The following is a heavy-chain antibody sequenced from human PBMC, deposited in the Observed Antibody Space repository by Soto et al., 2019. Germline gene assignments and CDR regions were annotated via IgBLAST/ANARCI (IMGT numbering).Heavy chain of an antibody. CDR1: GFSLSTSGVC. J-gene: IGHJ4*02. Sequence: SGPTLVNPTQTLTLTCTFSGFSLSTSGVCVNWIRQPPGKALEWLARIDWGDDEYYSTSLRTRLTISKDTSDNQVVLTMTNLHPADTATYYCAREYDDSFDYWGQGTLVTVSS. V-gene: IGHV2-70*11. D-gene: IGHD3-3*01. CDR3: AREYDDSFDY. CDR2: IDWGDDE.